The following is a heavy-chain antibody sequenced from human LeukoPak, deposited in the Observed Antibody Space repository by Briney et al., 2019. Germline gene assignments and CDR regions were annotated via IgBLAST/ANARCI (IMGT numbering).Heavy chain of an antibody. CDR3: AKGGDGYNYYFDY. V-gene: IGHV3-23*01. CDR1: GFTFTSYA. Sequence: GGSLRLSCAASGFTFTSYAMNWVRQAPGKGLEWVSTISGSGSSTYYVDSVKGRFTISRDNSKNTLYLQINSLRAEDTAVYYCAKGGDGYNYYFDYWGQETLVTVSS. D-gene: IGHD5-24*01. J-gene: IGHJ4*02. CDR2: ISGSGSST.